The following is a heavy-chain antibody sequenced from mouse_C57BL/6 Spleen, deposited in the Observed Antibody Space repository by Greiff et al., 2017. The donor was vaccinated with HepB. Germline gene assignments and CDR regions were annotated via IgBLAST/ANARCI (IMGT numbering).Heavy chain of an antibody. CDR1: GYTFTSYW. D-gene: IGHD1-1*01. J-gene: IGHJ1*03. V-gene: IGHV1-53*01. CDR2: INPSNGGT. Sequence: VQLQQSGTELVKPGASVKLSCKASGYTFTSYWMHWVKQRPGQGLEWIGNINPSNGGTNYNEKFKSKATLTVDKSSSTAYMQLSSLTSEDSAVYYCAKGITTGVATHWYFEVWGTGTTVTVSS. CDR3: AKGITTGVATHWYFEV.